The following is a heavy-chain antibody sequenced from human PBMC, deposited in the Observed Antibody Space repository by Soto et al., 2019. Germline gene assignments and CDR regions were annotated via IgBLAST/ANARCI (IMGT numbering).Heavy chain of an antibody. D-gene: IGHD6-13*01. J-gene: IGHJ6*02. CDR3: ARHHGSPGSYFGMDV. Sequence: GESLKISCKGSGYSFTSYWINWVRQMPGKGLEWMRIIYPGDSDTRYSPSFQGQVTISADKSISTAYLQWRSLKASDTAMYYCARHHGSPGSYFGMDVWGQGTTVTVSS. CDR2: IYPGDSDT. V-gene: IGHV5-51*01. CDR1: GYSFTSYW.